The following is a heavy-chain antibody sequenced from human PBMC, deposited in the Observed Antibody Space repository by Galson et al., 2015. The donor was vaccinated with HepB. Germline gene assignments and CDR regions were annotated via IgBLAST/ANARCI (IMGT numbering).Heavy chain of an antibody. J-gene: IGHJ2*01. CDR1: GFAXXXXX. CDR2: IWXXXXXQ. D-gene: IGHD2-21*01. CDR3: TRETVILNWSLDL. V-gene: IGHV3-33*01. Sequence: SLRLSCAASGFAXXXXXMXXVXQXXXXGLXXXGCIWXXXXXQHYXDSVKGRFTISRDNSKNTLYLQMNSLRVEDTAVYYCTRETVILNWSLDLRGRGTLVTXSS.